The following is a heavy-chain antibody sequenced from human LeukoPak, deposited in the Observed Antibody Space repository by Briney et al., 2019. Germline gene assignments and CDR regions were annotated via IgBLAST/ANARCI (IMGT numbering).Heavy chain of an antibody. D-gene: IGHD4-17*01. J-gene: IGHJ4*02. CDR1: GYTFTGYY. V-gene: IGHV1-69*06. CDR2: IIPMFGTA. Sequence: SVKVSCKASGYTFTGYYMHWVRQAPGQGLEWMGGIIPMFGTANYAQKFQGRVTINADKSTSTAYMDLSSLRSEDTAVYYCARERHEYGSFDYWGQGTLVTVSS. CDR3: ARERHEYGSFDY.